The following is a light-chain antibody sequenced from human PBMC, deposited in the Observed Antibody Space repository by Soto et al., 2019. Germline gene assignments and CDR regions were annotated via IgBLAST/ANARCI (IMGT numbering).Light chain of an antibody. CDR3: QSYDSSLSGSV. CDR2: GNS. CDR1: SSNIGAGYD. V-gene: IGLV1-40*01. J-gene: IGLJ2*01. Sequence: QSVLTQPHSGSGAPGQRGTISFTGSSSNIGAGYDVHWYQQFPGTAPKVLMYGNSNRPSGVPDRFSGSKSGTSASLAITGLQAEDEADYYCQSYDSSLSGSVFGGGTKLTVL.